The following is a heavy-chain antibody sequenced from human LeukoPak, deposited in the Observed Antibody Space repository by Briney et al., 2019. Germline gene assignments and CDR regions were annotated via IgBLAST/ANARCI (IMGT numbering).Heavy chain of an antibody. Sequence: ASVKVSCKASGYTFTGYYMHWVRQAPGQGLEWMGWINPNSGGTNYAQKFQGRVTMTRDTSISTAYMELSRLRSGDTAVYYCARGWGSYRSRWFDPWGQGTLVTVSS. CDR1: GYTFTGYY. J-gene: IGHJ5*02. V-gene: IGHV1-2*02. CDR3: ARGWGSYRSRWFDP. D-gene: IGHD3-16*02. CDR2: INPNSGGT.